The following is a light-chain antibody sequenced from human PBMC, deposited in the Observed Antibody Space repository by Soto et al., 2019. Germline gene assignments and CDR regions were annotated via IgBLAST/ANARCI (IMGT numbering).Light chain of an antibody. CDR2: GAS. CDR3: QVFGRSPRYT. CDR1: ESVTSTY. J-gene: IGKJ2*01. V-gene: IGKV3-20*01. Sequence: EIVLTQSPGTLSLSPGERATLSCRTSESVTSTYLAWYQQKPGQPPRLLIYGASSRATGIPDRFSGSGSGTDFTLTISRLEPEDFAVYYCQVFGRSPRYTFGRGTKLEIK.